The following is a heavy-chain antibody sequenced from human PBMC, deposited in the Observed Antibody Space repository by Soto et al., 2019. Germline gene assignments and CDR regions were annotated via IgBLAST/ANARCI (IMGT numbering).Heavy chain of an antibody. CDR2: LYNAGST. V-gene: IGHV4-59*01. D-gene: IGHD2-21*02. CDR1: GFSIIRYY. Sequence: SETLSLTCTVSGFSIIRYYWSWIRQPPGKGLKWIGYLYNAGSTIYNPSIKSRITISVDMSQNQFSLNLNYVTAADTAVYYCARDLWGYCGTDCYPLDVWGQGTTVTVS. J-gene: IGHJ6*02. CDR3: ARDLWGYCGTDCYPLDV.